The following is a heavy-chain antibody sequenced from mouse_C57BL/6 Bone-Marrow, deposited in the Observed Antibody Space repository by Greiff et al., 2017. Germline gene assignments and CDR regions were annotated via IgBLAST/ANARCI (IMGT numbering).Heavy chain of an antibody. Sequence: QVQLQQSGAELVKPGASVKMSCKASGYTFTSYWITWVKQRPGQGLEWIGDIYPGSGSTNYNEKFKSKATLTVDTSSSTAYMQLSSLTSEDSAVYYGAKDYGSSYGAMDYWGQGTSVTVSS. CDR3: AKDYGSSYGAMDY. D-gene: IGHD1-1*01. CDR2: IYPGSGST. CDR1: GYTFTSYW. J-gene: IGHJ4*01. V-gene: IGHV1-55*01.